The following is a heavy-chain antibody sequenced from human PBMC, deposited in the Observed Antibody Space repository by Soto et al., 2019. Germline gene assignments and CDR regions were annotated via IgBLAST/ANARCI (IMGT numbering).Heavy chain of an antibody. Sequence: GGSLRHSCAASGFTFSSYSMNWVRQAPGKGLEWVSSISSSSSYIYYADSVKGRFTISRDNAKNTLYLQMNSLRAEDTAVYYCARPSARKVFDYWGQGTLVTVSS. CDR2: ISSSSSYI. CDR3: ARPSARKVFDY. CDR1: GFTFSSYS. V-gene: IGHV3-21*04. J-gene: IGHJ4*02.